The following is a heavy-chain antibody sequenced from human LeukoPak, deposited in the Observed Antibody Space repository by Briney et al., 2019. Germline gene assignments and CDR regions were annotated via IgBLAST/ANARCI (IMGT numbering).Heavy chain of an antibody. V-gene: IGHV1-69*05. CDR1: GGTFSSYA. CDR3: ARILITSQNIVRWPSPFDDY. CDR2: IIPIFGTA. Sequence: SVKVSCKASGGTFSSYAISWVRQAPGQGLEWMGGIIPIFGTANYAQKFQGRVTITTDESTSTAYMELSSLRSEDTAVYYCARILITSQNIVRWPSPFDDYWGQGTLVTVSS. J-gene: IGHJ4*02. D-gene: IGHD2/OR15-2a*01.